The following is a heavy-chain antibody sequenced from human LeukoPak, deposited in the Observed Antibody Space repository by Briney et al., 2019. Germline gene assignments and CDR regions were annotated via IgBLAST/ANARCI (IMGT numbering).Heavy chain of an antibody. Sequence: SETLSLTCTVSGGSISSSSYYWGWIRQPPGKGLEWIGTIYYSGTTYYNPSLKSRVTISVDTSKNQFSLKLSSVTAADTAVYYCARDSVRYYYYYMDVWGKGTTVTVSS. V-gene: IGHV4-39*07. J-gene: IGHJ6*03. CDR3: ARDSVRYYYYYMDV. CDR2: IYYSGTT. CDR1: GGSISSSSYY.